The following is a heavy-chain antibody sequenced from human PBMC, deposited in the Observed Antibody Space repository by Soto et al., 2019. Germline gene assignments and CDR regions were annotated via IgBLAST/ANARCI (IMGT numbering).Heavy chain of an antibody. V-gene: IGHV3-11*01. CDR3: ARERVVVAATSYFGMDV. CDR2: VSNSGGTK. Sequence: GGSLRLSCAASGFTLSDYHMSWIRQAPGKGLEWVSYVSNSGGTKDYADSVKGRFTISRDNAKNSLYLQMNSLRVEDTAVYYCARERVVVAATSYFGMDVWGQGTTVTVS. D-gene: IGHD2-15*01. J-gene: IGHJ6*02. CDR1: GFTLSDYH.